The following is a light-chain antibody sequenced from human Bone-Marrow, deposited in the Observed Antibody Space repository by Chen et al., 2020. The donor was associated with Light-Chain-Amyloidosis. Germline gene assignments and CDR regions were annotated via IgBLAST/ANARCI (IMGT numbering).Light chain of an antibody. CDR2: DDS. J-gene: IGLJ3*02. V-gene: IGLV3-21*02. CDR1: NIGSTS. Sequence: SYVLTQPSSVSVALGQTATIACGGNNIGSTSVHWYQQTPGQAPLLVVDDDSDRPSEIPERLTGSNSWNTATLTISRVEAGDEADYSCQVWDRSSDRPVFGGGTKLTVL. CDR3: QVWDRSSDRPV.